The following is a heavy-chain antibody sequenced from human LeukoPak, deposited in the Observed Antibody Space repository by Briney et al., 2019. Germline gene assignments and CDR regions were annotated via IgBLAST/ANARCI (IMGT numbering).Heavy chain of an antibody. CDR1: GGSISSYY. CDR2: IYSSGST. Sequence: SETLSLTCIVSGGSISSYYWSWIRQPPGKGLEWIGYIYSSGSTNYNPSLKSRITISVDTSKNQFSLRLSSVTAADTAVYYCARFAYCGGHCWYYFDYWGQGSLVTVSS. D-gene: IGHD2-21*02. V-gene: IGHV4-59*01. J-gene: IGHJ4*02. CDR3: ARFAYCGGHCWYYFDY.